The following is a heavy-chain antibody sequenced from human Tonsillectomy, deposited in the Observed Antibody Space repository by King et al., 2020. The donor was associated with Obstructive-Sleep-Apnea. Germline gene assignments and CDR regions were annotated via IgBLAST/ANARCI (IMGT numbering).Heavy chain of an antibody. CDR1: GGSFSGYY. D-gene: IGHD3-10*01. CDR2: INHSGST. Sequence: VQLQQWGAGLLKPSETLSLTCAVYGGSFSGYYWSWIRQPPGKGLEWIGEINHSGSTNYNPSLKSRVTISVDTSKYQFSLKLSSVTAADTAVYYCASEWFGELLSARGGGWFDPWGQGTLVTVSS. V-gene: IGHV4-34*01. CDR3: ASEWFGELLSARGGGWFDP. J-gene: IGHJ5*02.